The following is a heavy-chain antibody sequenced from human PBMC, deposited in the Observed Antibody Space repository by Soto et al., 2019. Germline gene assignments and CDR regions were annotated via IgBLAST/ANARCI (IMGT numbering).Heavy chain of an antibody. CDR2: IIPIFGTA. D-gene: IGHD1-26*01. V-gene: IGHV1-69*01. Sequence: QVQLVQSGAEVKKPGSSVKVSCKASGGTFSSYAISWVRQAPGQGLEWIGGIIPIFGTANYAQKFQGRVTITADESTSTAYMELSSLRSEDTAVYYCASGVVGATIVYYYGMDVWGQGTTVTVSS. J-gene: IGHJ6*02. CDR1: GGTFSSYA. CDR3: ASGVVGATIVYYYGMDV.